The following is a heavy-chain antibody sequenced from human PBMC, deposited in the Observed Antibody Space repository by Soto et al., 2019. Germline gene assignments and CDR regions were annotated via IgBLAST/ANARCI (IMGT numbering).Heavy chain of an antibody. CDR2: IYYSGST. CDR1: GGSISSYY. Sequence: PSETLSLTCTVSGGSISSYYWSWIRQPPGKGLEWIGYIYYSGSTNYNPSLKSRVTISVDTSKNQFSLKLSSVTAADTAVYYCARHGTYYYDSGAYYVSSYFDYWGQGTLVTVSS. CDR3: ARHGTYYYDSGAYYVSSYFDY. J-gene: IGHJ4*02. V-gene: IGHV4-59*08. D-gene: IGHD3-22*01.